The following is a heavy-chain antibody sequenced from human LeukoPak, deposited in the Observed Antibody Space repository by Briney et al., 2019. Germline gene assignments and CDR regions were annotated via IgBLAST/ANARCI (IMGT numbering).Heavy chain of an antibody. CDR1: GFTFSSYA. J-gene: IGHJ4*02. Sequence: GGSLRLSCAASGFTFSSYAMSWVRQAPGKGLEWVSAISGSGGSTYYADSVKGRFTISRDNSKNTLYLQMNCLRAEDTAVYYCAKTALVGPGSYYFDYWGQGTLVTVSS. D-gene: IGHD2-15*01. CDR2: ISGSGGST. CDR3: AKTALVGPGSYYFDY. V-gene: IGHV3-23*01.